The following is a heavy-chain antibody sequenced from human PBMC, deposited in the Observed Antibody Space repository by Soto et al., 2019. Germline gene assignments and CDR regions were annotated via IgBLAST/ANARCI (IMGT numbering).Heavy chain of an antibody. D-gene: IGHD6-13*01. CDR3: ARMCHSGSWYAVYYYGMDV. Sequence: SGPTLVNPTQTLTLTCTFSGFSLSTSGMCVSWIRQPPGKALEWLALIDWDDDKYYSTSLKTRLTISKDTSKNQVVLTMTNMDPVDTATYYCARMCHSGSWYAVYYYGMDVWGQGTTVTVSS. V-gene: IGHV2-70*01. J-gene: IGHJ6*02. CDR1: GFSLSTSGMC. CDR2: IDWDDDK.